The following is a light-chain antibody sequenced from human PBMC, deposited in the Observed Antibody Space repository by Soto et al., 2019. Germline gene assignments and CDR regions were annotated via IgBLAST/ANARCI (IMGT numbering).Light chain of an antibody. CDR3: QQFQSYAPT. V-gene: IGKV1-13*02. J-gene: IGKJ4*01. CDR1: QDISSA. Sequence: AIQLTQSPSSLSASVGDRVTITCLASQDISSALAWYQHNPGRAPRLLIYDASSLNIGVPSRFSSSGSGTDFTLPISSLQPEDFAPYYCQQFQSYAPTFGGGTKLEIK. CDR2: DAS.